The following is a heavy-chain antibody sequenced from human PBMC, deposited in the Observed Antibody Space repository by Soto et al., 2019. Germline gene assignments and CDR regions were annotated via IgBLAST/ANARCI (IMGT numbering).Heavy chain of an antibody. J-gene: IGHJ4*02. D-gene: IGHD3-22*01. V-gene: IGHV3-23*01. CDR3: AKDEVSRYDSSGYYYGY. Sequence: GGSLRLSCAASGFTFSSYAMSWVRQAPGKGLEWVSAISGSGGSTYYADSVKGRFTISRGNSKNTLYLQMNSLRAEDTAVYYCAKDEVSRYDSSGYYYGYWGQGTLVTVSS. CDR2: ISGSGGST. CDR1: GFTFSSYA.